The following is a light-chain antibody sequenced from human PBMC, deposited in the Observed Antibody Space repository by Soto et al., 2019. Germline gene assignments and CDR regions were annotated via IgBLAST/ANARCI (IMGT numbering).Light chain of an antibody. J-gene: IGLJ1*01. Sequence: QSVLTQPASVSGSPGQSITISCTGTSSDVGGYNYVSWYQLHPGKAPKLMVYEVSNRPSGVSNRFSGSKSGNTASLTISGLQAEDEADYHCSSYTSSNTYVFGTGTKVTVL. CDR2: EVS. CDR3: SSYTSSNTYV. CDR1: SSDVGGYNY. V-gene: IGLV2-14*01.